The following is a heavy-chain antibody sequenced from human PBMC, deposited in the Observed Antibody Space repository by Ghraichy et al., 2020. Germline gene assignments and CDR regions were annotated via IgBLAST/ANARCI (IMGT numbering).Heavy chain of an antibody. J-gene: IGHJ6*02. CDR2: ISANGVTT. D-gene: IGHD6-19*01. CDR1: GFSFRDYA. CDR3: ERQWLRGHEYYGMDA. Sequence: GGSLRLSCAASGFSFRDYAMTWVRQAPGKGLEWVVAISANGVTTASADSVRGRFTVSRDNFNSVLHLQMNGLRAEDSAVYYCERQWLRGHEYYGMDAWGQGTTVTVSS. V-gene: IGHV3-23*01.